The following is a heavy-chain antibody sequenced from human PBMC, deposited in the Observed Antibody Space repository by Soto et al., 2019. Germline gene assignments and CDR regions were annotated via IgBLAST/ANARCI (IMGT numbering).Heavy chain of an antibody. CDR3: EKTESWNGYYNAFDY. CDR2: ISGSGTST. D-gene: IGHD3-3*01. V-gene: IGHV3-23*01. J-gene: IGHJ4*02. CDR1: GFTFSGYA. Sequence: GGSLRLSCAASGFTFSGYAVTWVRQAPGKGLEWVSSISGSGTSTYYADSVKGRFTISRNNSNKTLYLQMNSLRAEDTVVYYCEKTESWNGYYNAFDYWGQGAQVTVSS.